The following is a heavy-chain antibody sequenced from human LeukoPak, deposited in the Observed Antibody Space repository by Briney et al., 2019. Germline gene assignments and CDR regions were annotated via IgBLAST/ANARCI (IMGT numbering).Heavy chain of an antibody. J-gene: IGHJ3*02. Sequence: SETLSLTCAVYGGSFSGYYWSWIRQPPGKGLEWIGEINHSGSTNYNPSLKSRVTISVDTSKNQFSLKLSSGTAADTAVYYCARHVARNPIWGQGTMVTVSS. V-gene: IGHV4-34*01. CDR3: ARHVARNPI. CDR2: INHSGST. D-gene: IGHD1-14*01. CDR1: GGSFSGYY.